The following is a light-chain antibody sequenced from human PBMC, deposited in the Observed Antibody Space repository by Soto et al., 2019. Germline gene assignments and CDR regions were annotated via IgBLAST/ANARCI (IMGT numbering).Light chain of an antibody. Sequence: QSVLTQPASVSGSPGQSITISCTGTTSDIGDYNYVSWYQHLPDKVPKLIISLVSNRPSGVSNRFSGSKSGNTASLTISGLKDEDEGDYYCTSWGIFGPGTKVTVL. V-gene: IGLV2-14*01. CDR2: LVS. CDR3: TSWGI. CDR1: TSDIGDYNY. J-gene: IGLJ1*01.